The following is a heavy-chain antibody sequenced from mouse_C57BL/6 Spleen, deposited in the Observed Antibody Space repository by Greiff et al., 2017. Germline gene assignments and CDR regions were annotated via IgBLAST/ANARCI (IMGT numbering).Heavy chain of an antibody. J-gene: IGHJ3*01. Sequence: EVQLQQSGPELVKPGASVKISCKASGYTFTDYYMNWVKQSHGKSLEWIGDINPNNGGTSYNQKFKGKATLTVDKSSSTAYMELRSLTSEASAVYSCARNPHCYGSSPWFAYWGQGTLVTVSA. V-gene: IGHV1-26*01. CDR3: ARNPHCYGSSPWFAY. D-gene: IGHD1-1*01. CDR2: INPNNGGT. CDR1: GYTFTDYY.